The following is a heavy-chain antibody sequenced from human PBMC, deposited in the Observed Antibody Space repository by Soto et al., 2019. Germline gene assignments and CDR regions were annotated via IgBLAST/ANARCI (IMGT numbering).Heavy chain of an antibody. J-gene: IGHJ4*02. CDR2: IYYSGST. CDR3: ARANMVRGVIPDY. CDR1: GGSISSGGYY. D-gene: IGHD3-10*01. Sequence: TLSLTCTVSGGSISSGGYYWSWIRQHPGKGLEWIGYIYYSGSTYYNPSLKSRVTISVDTSKNQFSLKLSSVTAADTAVYYCARANMVRGVIPDYWGQGTLVTVSS. V-gene: IGHV4-31*03.